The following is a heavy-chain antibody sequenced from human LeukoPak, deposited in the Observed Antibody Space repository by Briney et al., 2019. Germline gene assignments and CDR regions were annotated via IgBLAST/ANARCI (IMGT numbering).Heavy chain of an antibody. D-gene: IGHD6-13*01. CDR1: GGSISSYY. CDR3: ARGGRIAAAGTKYLFDY. V-gene: IGHV4-59*01. Sequence: SETLSLTCTVSGGSISSYYWSWIRQPPGKGLEWIGYIYYSGSTNYNPSLKSRATISVDTSKNQFSLKLSSVTAADTAVYYCARGGRIAAAGTKYLFDYWGQGTLVTVSS. CDR2: IYYSGST. J-gene: IGHJ4*02.